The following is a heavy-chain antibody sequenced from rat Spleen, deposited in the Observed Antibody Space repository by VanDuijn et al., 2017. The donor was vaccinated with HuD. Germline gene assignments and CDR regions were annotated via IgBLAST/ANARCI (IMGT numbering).Heavy chain of an antibody. CDR2: ISTGGGNT. D-gene: IGHD1-1*01. V-gene: IGHV5-25*01. Sequence: EVQLVESDGGLVQPGRSLKLSCAVSGFTFSDNYMAWVRQAPTKGLEWVAFISTGGGNTYYRDSVKGRFTISRDTVENTLYLQMSSLRSEDTATYYCTRGGYFRYWGQGVMVTVSS. J-gene: IGHJ2*01. CDR3: TRGGYFRY. CDR1: GFTFSDNY.